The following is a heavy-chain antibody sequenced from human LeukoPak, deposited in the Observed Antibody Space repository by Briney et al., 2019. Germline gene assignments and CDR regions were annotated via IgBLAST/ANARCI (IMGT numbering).Heavy chain of an antibody. D-gene: IGHD2-15*01. CDR1: GGSFSGYY. Sequence: SETLSLTCAVSGGSFSGYYWSWIRQPPGKGLEWIGEINLSGSTKYNPSLKSRVTISVDTSKNQFSLRLSSVTAADTAVYYCARGDSVVGLGYWGQGTLVTVSS. J-gene: IGHJ4*02. V-gene: IGHV4-34*01. CDR3: ARGDSVVGLGY. CDR2: INLSGST.